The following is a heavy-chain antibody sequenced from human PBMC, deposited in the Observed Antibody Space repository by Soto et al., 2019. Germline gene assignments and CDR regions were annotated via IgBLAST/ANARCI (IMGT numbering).Heavy chain of an antibody. CDR3: AKNQGVELVPLATVDWFDP. CDR1: GFIFENFG. D-gene: IGHD1-26*01. Sequence: GGSLRLSCAASGFIFENFGMSWVRQAPGKGLEWISSISGSGFKKYYADSVKGRFTVSRDDSKSTVYLELNNLSAEDTAVYHCAKNQGVELVPLATVDWFDPWGQGSVVTVSS. J-gene: IGHJ5*02. CDR2: ISGSGFKK. V-gene: IGHV3-23*01.